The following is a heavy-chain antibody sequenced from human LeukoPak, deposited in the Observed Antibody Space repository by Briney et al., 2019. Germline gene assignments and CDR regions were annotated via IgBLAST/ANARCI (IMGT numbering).Heavy chain of an antibody. CDR1: GYTFTGYY. J-gene: IGHJ6*03. Sequence: GASVKVSCKASGYTFTGYYMHWVRQAPGQGLEWMGWINPNSGGTNYAQKLQGRVTMTRDTSISTAYMELSRLRSDDTAVYYCAREDYDFWSGSSGHYMDVWGKGTTVTVSS. V-gene: IGHV1-2*02. CDR2: INPNSGGT. D-gene: IGHD3-3*01. CDR3: AREDYDFWSGSSGHYMDV.